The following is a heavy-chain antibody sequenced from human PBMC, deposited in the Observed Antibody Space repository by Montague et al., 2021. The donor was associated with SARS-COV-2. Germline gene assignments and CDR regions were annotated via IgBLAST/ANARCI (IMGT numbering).Heavy chain of an antibody. D-gene: IGHD3-9*01. V-gene: IGHV2-70*01. CDR1: GFSPSTSGMC. CDR3: ARIRDYDILTGSYSGFDY. J-gene: IGHJ4*02. Sequence: PALVKPTQTLTLTCTFSGFSPSTSGMCVSWIRQPPGKALVWLALIDWDDAKYYSTSLKTRLTISKDTSKNQVVLTMTNMDPVDTATYYCARIRDYDILTGSYSGFDYWGQGTLVTVSS. CDR2: IDWDDAK.